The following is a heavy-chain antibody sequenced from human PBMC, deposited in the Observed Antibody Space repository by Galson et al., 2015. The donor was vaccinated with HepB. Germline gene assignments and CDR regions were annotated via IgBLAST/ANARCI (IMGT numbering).Heavy chain of an antibody. J-gene: IGHJ4*02. V-gene: IGHV3-23*01. CDR1: GFTFSSYA. CDR3: AKEGESYDSSGYYGGTVCYFDY. Sequence: SLRLSCAASGFTFSSYAMSWVRQAPGKGLEWVSGISGSGGSTYYADSVKGRFTISRDKSKNTLYLQMNSLRAEDTAVYYCAKEGESYDSSGYYGGTVCYFDYWGQGTLVTVSS. D-gene: IGHD3-22*01. CDR2: ISGSGGST.